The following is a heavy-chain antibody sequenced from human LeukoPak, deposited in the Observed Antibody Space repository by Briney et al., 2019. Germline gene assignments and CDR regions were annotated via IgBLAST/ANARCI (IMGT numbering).Heavy chain of an antibody. V-gene: IGHV4-38-2*02. CDR3: ARVRRSGLRLDWFDP. CDR2: IYYSGST. CDR1: GYSITSGYY. D-gene: IGHD3-3*01. Sequence: KPSETLSLTCTVSGYSITSGYYWGWIRQPPGKGLEWIGSIYYSGSTYYNPSLKSRVTISVDTSKNQFSLKLSSVTAADTAVYYCARVRRSGLRLDWFDPWGQGTLVTVSS. J-gene: IGHJ5*02.